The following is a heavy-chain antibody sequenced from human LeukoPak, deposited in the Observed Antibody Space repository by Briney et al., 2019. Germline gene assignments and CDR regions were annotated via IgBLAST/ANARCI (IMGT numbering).Heavy chain of an antibody. D-gene: IGHD3-22*01. V-gene: IGHV1-18*01. Sequence: ASVKVSCKASGYTFTSYGISWVRQAPGQGLEWMGWISAYNGNTNYAQKLQGRVTMTTDTSTSTAYMELRSLRSDDTAVYYCARSPRITMIVVATPFDYWGQGTLVTVSS. CDR1: GYTFTSYG. CDR3: ARSPRITMIVVATPFDY. J-gene: IGHJ4*02. CDR2: ISAYNGNT.